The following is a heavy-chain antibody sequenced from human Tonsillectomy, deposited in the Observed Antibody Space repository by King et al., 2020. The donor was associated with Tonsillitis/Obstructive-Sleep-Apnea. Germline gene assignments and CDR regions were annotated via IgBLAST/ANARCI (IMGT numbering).Heavy chain of an antibody. CDR3: AKDRPYYDILTGYYPLYAYFDY. CDR2: ISGNGGST. D-gene: IGHD3-9*01. J-gene: IGHJ4*02. CDR1: GFTFSNYA. Sequence: DVQLVESGGGLVQPGGSLRLACAASGFTFSNYAMSWVRQAPGKGLEWVSAISGNGGSTDYADSVKGRFTISRDNSKNTLYLQMNSLRAEDTAVYYCAKDRPYYDILTGYYPLYAYFDYWGQGTLVRLL. V-gene: IGHV3-23*04.